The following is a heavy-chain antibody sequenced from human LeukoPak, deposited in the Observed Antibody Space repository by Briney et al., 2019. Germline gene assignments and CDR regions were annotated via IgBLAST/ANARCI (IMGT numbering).Heavy chain of an antibody. CDR2: ISYDGSNK. CDR1: GFTFSSYA. V-gene: IGHV3-30*04. J-gene: IGHJ1*01. D-gene: IGHD1-26*01. CDR3: ASDIGSGSYYGYFQH. Sequence: GGSLRLSCAASGFTFSSYAMHWVRQAPGKGLEWVAGISYDGSNKYYADSVKGRFTISRDNSKNTLYLQMNSLRAEDTAVYYCASDIGSGSYYGYFQHWGQGTLVTVSS.